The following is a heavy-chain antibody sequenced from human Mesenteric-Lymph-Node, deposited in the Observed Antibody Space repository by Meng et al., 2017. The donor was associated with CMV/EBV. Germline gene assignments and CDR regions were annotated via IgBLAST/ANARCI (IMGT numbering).Heavy chain of an antibody. D-gene: IGHD6-13*01. J-gene: IGHJ4*02. CDR3: ARRHSSPFFDY. CDR1: GGSIIRENYY. CDR2: IYYSGVT. V-gene: IGHV4-39*01. Sequence: CTGSGGSIIRENYYWGWIRQAPGKGLEWIGNIYYSGVTYYSPSLKNRVTISVDTSKNQFSLNLNSLTAADTGVYFCARRHSSPFFDYWGQGTLVTVSS.